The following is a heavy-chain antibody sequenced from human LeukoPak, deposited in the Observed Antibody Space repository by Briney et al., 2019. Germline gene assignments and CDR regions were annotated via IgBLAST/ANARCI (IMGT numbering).Heavy chain of an antibody. CDR3: ARPSPIVVVVAATPGYFQH. V-gene: IGHV3-30-3*01. CDR2: GSNK. J-gene: IGHJ1*01. D-gene: IGHD2-15*01. Sequence: GSNKYYADSVKGRFTISRDNSKNTLYLQMNSLRAEDTAVYYCARPSPIVVVVAATPGYFQHWGQGTLVTVSS.